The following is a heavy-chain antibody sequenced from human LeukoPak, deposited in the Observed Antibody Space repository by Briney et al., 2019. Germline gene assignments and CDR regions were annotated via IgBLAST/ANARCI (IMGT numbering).Heavy chain of an antibody. CDR1: GFTFSSYG. J-gene: IGHJ4*02. CDR2: ISYDGSNK. Sequence: GGSLRLSCAASGFTFSSYGMHWVRQVPGKGLEWVAVISYDGSNKYYADSVKGRFTISRDNSKNTLYLQMNSLRAEDTAVYYCARDGSPHFDYWGQGTLVTVSS. D-gene: IGHD1-26*01. CDR3: ARDGSPHFDY. V-gene: IGHV3-30*03.